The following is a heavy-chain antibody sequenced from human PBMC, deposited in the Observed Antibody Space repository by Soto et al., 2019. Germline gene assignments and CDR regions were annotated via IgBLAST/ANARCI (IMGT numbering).Heavy chain of an antibody. CDR2: IKSKTDGGTT. V-gene: IGHV3-15*01. J-gene: IGHJ6*02. Sequence: PGGSLRLSCAASGFTFSNAWMSWVRQAPGKGLEWVGRIKSKTDGGTTDYAAPVKGRFTISRDDSKNTLYLQMNSLKTEDTAVYYCTTETQNYYGMDVWGQGTTVTVSS. CDR1: GFTFSNAW. CDR3: TTETQNYYGMDV.